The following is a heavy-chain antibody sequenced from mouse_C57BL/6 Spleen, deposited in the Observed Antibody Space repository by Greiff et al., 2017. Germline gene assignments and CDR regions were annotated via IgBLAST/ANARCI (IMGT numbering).Heavy chain of an antibody. CDR1: GFNIKDDY. CDR3: TTDGNPPWFAY. V-gene: IGHV14-4*01. D-gene: IGHD2-1*01. CDR2: VDPENGDT. Sequence: VQLQQSGAELVRPGASVKLSCTASGFNIKDDYMHWVKQRPEQGLEWIGWVDPENGDTEYASKFQGKATIPADTSSNTAYLQLSSLTSEDTAVYYCTTDGNPPWFAYWGQGTLVTVSA. J-gene: IGHJ3*01.